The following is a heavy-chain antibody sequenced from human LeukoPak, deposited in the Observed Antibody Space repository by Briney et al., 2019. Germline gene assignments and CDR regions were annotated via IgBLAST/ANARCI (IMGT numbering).Heavy chain of an antibody. V-gene: IGHV1-2*02. CDR1: GYTFTGYY. D-gene: IGHD2-8*01. Sequence: ASVKVCCRASGYTFTGYYIHWVRHAPGQGLEWMGWINPNSGGTNYAPKFQGRVTMTRDTTISTAYMELSRLSCDDTAVYYYTGACATDIVLMVYVEPFYYWGQGTLVTVSS. CDR2: INPNSGGT. CDR3: TGACATDIVLMVYVEPFYY. J-gene: IGHJ4*02.